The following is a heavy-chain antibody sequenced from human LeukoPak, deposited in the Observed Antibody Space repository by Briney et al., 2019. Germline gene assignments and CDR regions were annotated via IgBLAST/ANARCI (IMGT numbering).Heavy chain of an antibody. CDR1: GFALSGYV. CDR2: ITPDGDTT. J-gene: IGHJ4*02. D-gene: IGHD1-14*01. CDR3: ARENPRGASDN. Sequence: PGGSLRLSCVASGFALSGYVMHWARQAPGKGPESVSAITPDGDTTYYANSVKGRFLSSRDNSKNTLYLQMGSLTSDDMAVYYCARENPRGASDNWGQGTLLTVSS. V-gene: IGHV3-64*01.